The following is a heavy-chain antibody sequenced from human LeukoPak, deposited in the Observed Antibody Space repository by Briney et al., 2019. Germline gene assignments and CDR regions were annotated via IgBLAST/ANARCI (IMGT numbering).Heavy chain of an antibody. V-gene: IGHV4-59*01. CDR3: ARRSYYYDSSGFNWFDP. D-gene: IGHD3-22*01. CDR1: GGSISSYY. CDR2: IYYSGST. J-gene: IGHJ5*02. Sequence: SETLSLTCTVSGGSISSYYWSWIRQPPGKGLEWIGYIYYSGSTNYNPSLKGRVTISVDTSKNQFSLKLSSVTAADTAVYYCARRSYYYDSSGFNWFDPWGQGTLVTVSS.